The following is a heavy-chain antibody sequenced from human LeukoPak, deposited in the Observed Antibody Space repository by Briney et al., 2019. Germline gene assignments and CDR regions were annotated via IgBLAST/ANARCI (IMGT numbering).Heavy chain of an antibody. CDR1: GFTFNSYA. CDR2: IFGSGGSP. V-gene: IGHV3-23*01. J-gene: IGHJ4*02. Sequence: GSLTLSCAAYGFTFNSYAMYWVRQAPGKGLEWVSGIFGSGGSPHYADSVKGRFTISRDNSKNTVYLQMSCLRAEDTAVYYCAKTTTGYSSGRYPGWPADYWGQGSLVTVSS. CDR3: AKTTTGYSSGRYPGWPADY. D-gene: IGHD6-19*01.